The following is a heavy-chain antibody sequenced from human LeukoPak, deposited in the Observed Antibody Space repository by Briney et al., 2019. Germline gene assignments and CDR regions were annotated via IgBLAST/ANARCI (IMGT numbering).Heavy chain of an antibody. D-gene: IGHD3-10*01. Sequence: GGSLRLSCAASGFTFSTYCMSWVRQAPGKGLEWVANIKQDGSEKYYVDSVKGRFTISRDNAKNSLYLQMNSLRAEDTAVYYCARERGSGSYHPFDPWGQGTLVTVSS. CDR2: IKQDGSEK. CDR3: ARERGSGSYHPFDP. V-gene: IGHV3-7*01. CDR1: GFTFSTYC. J-gene: IGHJ5*02.